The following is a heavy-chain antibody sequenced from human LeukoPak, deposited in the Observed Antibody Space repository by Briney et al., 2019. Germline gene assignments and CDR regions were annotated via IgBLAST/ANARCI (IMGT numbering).Heavy chain of an antibody. CDR2: IFYSGST. CDR3: ARGLLANWFDP. J-gene: IGHJ5*02. Sequence: SETLSLTCTVSGGSISTSNYWGWIRQPPGKGLEWIGNIFYSGSTYYNPSLKSRVTISVDTSKNQFSLKLSSVTAADTAVYYCARGLLANWFDPWGQGTLVTVSS. V-gene: IGHV4-39*07. D-gene: IGHD3-3*02. CDR1: GGSISTSNY.